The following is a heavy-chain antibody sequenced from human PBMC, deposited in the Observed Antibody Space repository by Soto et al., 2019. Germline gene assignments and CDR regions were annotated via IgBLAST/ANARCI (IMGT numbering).Heavy chain of an antibody. J-gene: IGHJ4*02. CDR1: GGSIISGGYS. D-gene: IGHD4-17*01. Sequence: SETLSLTCAVSGGSIISGGYSWSWIRQPPGKGLEWIGYIYHSGSTYYNPSLKSRVTISVDRSKNQFSLKLSSVTAADTAVYYCARASTTVTTLDYWGQGTLVTVSS. CDR2: IYHSGST. V-gene: IGHV4-30-2*01. CDR3: ARASTTVTTLDY.